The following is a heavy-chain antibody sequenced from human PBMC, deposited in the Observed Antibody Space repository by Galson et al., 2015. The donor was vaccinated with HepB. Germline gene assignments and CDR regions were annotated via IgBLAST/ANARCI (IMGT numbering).Heavy chain of an antibody. D-gene: IGHD3-16*01. CDR3: ARRGTLRQAFDL. V-gene: IGHV4-39*07. J-gene: IGHJ3*01. CDR1: GGSISSTSSY. CDR2: IYYTGRT. Sequence: LSLTCTVSGGSISSTSSYWGWISQPPGKGLEWIGSIYYTGRTYYSPSLKSRVTISVDTSKNQFSLKLNSMTAADTAVYYCARRGTLRQAFDLWGQGTVVTVSS.